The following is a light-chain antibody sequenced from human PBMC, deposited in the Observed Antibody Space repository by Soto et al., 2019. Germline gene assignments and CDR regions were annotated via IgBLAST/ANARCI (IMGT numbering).Light chain of an antibody. CDR1: QSVSSY. J-gene: IGKJ2*01. CDR2: DAS. V-gene: IGKV3-11*01. CDR3: QQRSNWPPYT. Sequence: EMVLTQSPATLSLSPGESATHSCRASQSVSSYLAWYQQKPGQAPRLLIYDASNRATGIPARFSGSGSGTDFTLTISSLEPEDFAVYYCQQRSNWPPYTFGQGTKLEIK.